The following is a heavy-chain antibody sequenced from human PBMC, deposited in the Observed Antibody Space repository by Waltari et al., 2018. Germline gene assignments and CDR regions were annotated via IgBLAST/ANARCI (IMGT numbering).Heavy chain of an antibody. CDR1: GFTFSTYN. V-gene: IGHV3-21*02. CDR3: ARNSARNYDYISGGHAFAI. J-gene: IGHJ3*02. Sequence: EVQLVESGGGLVKPGGSLRLSCAASGFTFSTYNINWVRQAPGKGRVCVPELSRTSNYIYDSDSGKARFTISRDKANNSLYLQMSSLRAEDTAIYYCARNSARNYDYISGGHAFAISGQGKMISVSS. D-gene: IGHD3-16*01. CDR2: LSRTSNYI.